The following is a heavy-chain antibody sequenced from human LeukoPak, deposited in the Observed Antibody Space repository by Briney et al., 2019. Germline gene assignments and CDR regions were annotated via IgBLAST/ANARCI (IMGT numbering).Heavy chain of an antibody. D-gene: IGHD3-22*01. CDR3: ARIEVDSSGGSYDY. CDR2: IDWDDDK. CDR1: GFSLSTSGMC. J-gene: IGHJ4*02. Sequence: SGPTLVNPTQTLTLTCTFSGFSLSTSGMCVSWIRQPPGKALEWLARIDWDDDKYYSTSLKTRLTISRDTSKNQVVLTMTNMDPVDTAMYYCARIEVDSSGGSYDYWGQGALVTVSS. V-gene: IGHV2-70*11.